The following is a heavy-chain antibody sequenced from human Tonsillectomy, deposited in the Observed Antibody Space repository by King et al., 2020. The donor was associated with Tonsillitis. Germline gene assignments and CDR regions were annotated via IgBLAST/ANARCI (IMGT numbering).Heavy chain of an antibody. V-gene: IGHV3-7*03. Sequence: VQLVESGGGWVQPGGSLRLSCAASVFTFSSYCMSWVRQAPGKGLEWVARIKKEGSEKYYVDSVKGRFTISRDNAKNSLYLQMNSLRAEDTAVYYCARDANFYDTSGERYFQHWGQGTLVTVSS. CDR3: ARDANFYDTSGERYFQH. CDR1: VFTFSSYC. J-gene: IGHJ1*01. D-gene: IGHD3-22*01. CDR2: IKKEGSEK.